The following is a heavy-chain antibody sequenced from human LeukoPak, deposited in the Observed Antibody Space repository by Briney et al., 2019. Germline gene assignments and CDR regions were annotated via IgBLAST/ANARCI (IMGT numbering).Heavy chain of an antibody. D-gene: IGHD3-22*01. V-gene: IGHV3-30*18. CDR2: LSYDGSIQ. CDR1: GFPFSSFG. CDR3: AKPPYDSSGYYQSTFDY. J-gene: IGHJ4*02. Sequence: GGSLRLSCAASGFPFSSFGMHWVRRAPGRGLEWVAVLSYDGSIQYYAESVKGRFTISRDNSKNTLYLQMNSLRAEDTAVYYCAKPPYDSSGYYQSTFDYWGQGTLVTVSS.